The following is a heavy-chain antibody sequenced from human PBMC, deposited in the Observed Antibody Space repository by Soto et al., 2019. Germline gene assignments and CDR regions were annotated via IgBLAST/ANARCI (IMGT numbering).Heavy chain of an antibody. CDR1: GFTFSSYW. Sequence: EVQLVESGGGLVQPGGSLRLSCAASGFTFSSYWMHWVRQAPGKGLVWVSRINSDGSSTSYADSVKGRFTISRDNAKNTLELQMNSLRAEDTAVYYCARGGPNSLYYIDVWGKGTTVTVSS. CDR3: ARGGPNSLYYIDV. D-gene: IGHD1-26*01. J-gene: IGHJ6*03. CDR2: INSDGSST. V-gene: IGHV3-74*01.